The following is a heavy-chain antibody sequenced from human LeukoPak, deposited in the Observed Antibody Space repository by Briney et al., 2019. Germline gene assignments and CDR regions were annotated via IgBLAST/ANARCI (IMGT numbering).Heavy chain of an antibody. CDR3: AKDIYVGSGWYYGALDY. CDR1: GFTFSSYA. D-gene: IGHD6-19*01. Sequence: PGGSLRLSCAASGFTFSSYAMSWVRQAPGKGLEWVSAISGSGGSTYYADSVKGRFTISRDNSKNTLYLQMNSLRAEDTAVYYCAKDIYVGSGWYYGALDYWGQGTLVTVSS. J-gene: IGHJ4*02. V-gene: IGHV3-23*01. CDR2: ISGSGGST.